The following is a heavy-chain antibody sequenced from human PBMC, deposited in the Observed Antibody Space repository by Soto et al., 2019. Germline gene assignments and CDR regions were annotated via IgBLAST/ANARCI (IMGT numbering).Heavy chain of an antibody. CDR2: IIPIFDTA. J-gene: IGHJ5*02. D-gene: IGHD2-15*01. CDR3: ARDNPEYCSGGSCYSDWFDP. CDR1: GGTFSSYA. Sequence: SVKVSCKASGGTFSSYAISWVRQAPGQGLEWMGGIIPIFDTANYAQKFQGRVTITADESTSTAYMELSSLRSEDTAVYYCARDNPEYCSGGSCYSDWFDPWGQGTLVTVSS. V-gene: IGHV1-69*13.